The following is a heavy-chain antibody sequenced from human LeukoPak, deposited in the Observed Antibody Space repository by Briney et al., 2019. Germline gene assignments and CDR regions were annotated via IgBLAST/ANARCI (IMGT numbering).Heavy chain of an antibody. Sequence: SETLSLTCTVSGGSISNYYWSWIRQPPGKGLEWIGYIYSSGSTNYNPSLKSRVTMSVDTSKNQFSLKLSSVTAADTAVYYCARLLMVRGTAERFDPWGQGTLVTVSS. CDR3: ARLLMVRGTAERFDP. D-gene: IGHD3-10*01. V-gene: IGHV4-59*08. J-gene: IGHJ5*02. CDR2: IYSSGST. CDR1: GGSISNYY.